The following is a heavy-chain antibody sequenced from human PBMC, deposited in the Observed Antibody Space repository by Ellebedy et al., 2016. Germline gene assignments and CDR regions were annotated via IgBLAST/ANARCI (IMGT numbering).Heavy chain of an antibody. CDR3: SISRSGGSSKVKDAFDI. Sequence: SETLSLTCAVYGGSFSGYYWSWIRQPPGKGLEWIGEINHSGSTNYNPSLKSRVTISVDTSKNQFSLKLSSVTAADTAVYYCSISRSGGSSKVKDAFDIWGQGTMVTVSS. CDR1: GGSFSGYY. D-gene: IGHD2-15*01. V-gene: IGHV4-34*01. J-gene: IGHJ3*02. CDR2: INHSGST.